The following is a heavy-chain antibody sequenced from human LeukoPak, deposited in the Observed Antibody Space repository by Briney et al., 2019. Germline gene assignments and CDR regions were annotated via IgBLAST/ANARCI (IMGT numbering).Heavy chain of an antibody. Sequence: VVLGGSLRLSCAASGFTFSSYSMNWVRQAPGKGLEWVSSISSSSSYIYYADSVKGRFTISRDNAKNSLYLQMNSLRAEDTAVYYCARDSWERGYSGYDPDYWGQGTLVTVSS. CDR3: ARDSWERGYSGYDPDY. J-gene: IGHJ4*02. CDR1: GFTFSSYS. D-gene: IGHD5-12*01. CDR2: ISSSSSYI. V-gene: IGHV3-21*01.